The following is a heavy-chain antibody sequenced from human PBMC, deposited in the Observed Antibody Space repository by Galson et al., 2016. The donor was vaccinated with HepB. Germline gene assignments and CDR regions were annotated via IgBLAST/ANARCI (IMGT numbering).Heavy chain of an antibody. D-gene: IGHD6-19*01. CDR2: LTWNGGII. Sequence: SLRLSCAASGFIFGDYAMSWVRQSPGKGLEWVSGLTWNGGIIGYGDSVKGRFTISRDNAGNFLFLQMNNLRSEDTALYYCAKGIGSGWSDYWGPGTLVSVSS. V-gene: IGHV3-9*01. J-gene: IGHJ4*02. CDR3: AKGIGSGWSDY. CDR1: GFIFGDYA.